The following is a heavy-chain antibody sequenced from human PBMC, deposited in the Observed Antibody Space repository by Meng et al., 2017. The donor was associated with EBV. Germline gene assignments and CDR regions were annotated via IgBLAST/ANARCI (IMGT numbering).Heavy chain of an antibody. V-gene: IGHV1-2*06. CDR2: INPNSGGT. CDR3: ARVGIAVAGTGDY. J-gene: IGHJ4*02. CDR1: GYTFTGYY. D-gene: IGHD6-19*01. Sequence: QVQRGQSGAEVKKPGASGKVSCKASGYTFTGYYMHWVRQAPGQGLEWMGRINPNSGGTNYAQKFQGRVTMTRDTSISTAYMELSRLRSDDTAVYYCARVGIAVAGTGDYWGQGTLVTVSS.